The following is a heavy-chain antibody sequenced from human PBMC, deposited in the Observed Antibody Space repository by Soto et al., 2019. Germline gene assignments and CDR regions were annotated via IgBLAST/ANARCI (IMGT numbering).Heavy chain of an antibody. CDR3: AKDRAQGRSSGYEVDY. CDR2: ISGSGGST. Sequence: EVQLLESGGGLVQPGGSLRLSCAASGFTFSSYAMSWVRQAPGKGLEWVSAISGSGGSTYYADSVKGRFTISRDNSKNTLYLQMNSLRAEDTAVYYCAKDRAQGRSSGYEVDYWGQGTLVTVSS. V-gene: IGHV3-23*01. J-gene: IGHJ4*02. D-gene: IGHD3-22*01. CDR1: GFTFSSYA.